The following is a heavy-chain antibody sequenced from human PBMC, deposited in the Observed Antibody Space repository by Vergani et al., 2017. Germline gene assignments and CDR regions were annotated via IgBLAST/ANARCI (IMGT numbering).Heavy chain of an antibody. V-gene: IGHV4-39*01. CDR1: GGSITSRSYY. Sequence: QLHLQESGPGLVKPSETLSLTCTVSGGSITSRSYYWGWIRQPPGKGLEWIGNIYHSGGAYYNPSLKGRVTISVDTSKNQFSLEVTSVTAADTAICFCARTESFILRYFHWALWGQGTLVTVSS. CDR3: ARTESFILRYFHWAL. CDR2: IYHSGGA. J-gene: IGHJ4*02. D-gene: IGHD3-9*01.